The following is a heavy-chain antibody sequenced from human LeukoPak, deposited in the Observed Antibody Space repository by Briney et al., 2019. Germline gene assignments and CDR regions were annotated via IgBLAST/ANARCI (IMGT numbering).Heavy chain of an antibody. D-gene: IGHD3-10*01. J-gene: IGHJ4*02. CDR2: INWYGGST. CDR3: ARARGSGGSGSYSFFDY. V-gene: IGHV3-20*04. CDR1: GFPFDDYG. Sequence: PGGSLTLSCAASGFPFDDYGMSWLRQAPGKGLEWVSGINWYGGSTGYTDSVKGRFTIYRDNAKNSLYLQMNSLRAEDTALYYCARARGSGGSGSYSFFDYWGQGTLVTVSS.